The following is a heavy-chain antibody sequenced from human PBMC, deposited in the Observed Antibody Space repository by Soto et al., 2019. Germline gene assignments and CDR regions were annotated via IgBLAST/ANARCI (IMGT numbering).Heavy chain of an antibody. CDR3: SRVYCSGGSCYQLDY. Sequence: EVQLVESGGGLVQPGGSLRLSCAASGCTFSSYWMHWVRKAPGKGLWWVSRINSDGSSTSYSDSVKGRFTIARDNAKNTLYLQMNSLRAEDTAVYYCSRVYCSGGSCYQLDYWGQGTLVTVSS. D-gene: IGHD2-15*01. J-gene: IGHJ4*02. V-gene: IGHV3-74*01. CDR1: GCTFSSYW. CDR2: INSDGSST.